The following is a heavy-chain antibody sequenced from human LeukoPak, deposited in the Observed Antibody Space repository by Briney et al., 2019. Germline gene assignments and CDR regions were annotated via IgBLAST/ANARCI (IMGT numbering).Heavy chain of an antibody. CDR1: GGSFSGYY. D-gene: IGHD5/OR15-5a*01. V-gene: IGHV4-34*01. CDR2: INHSGST. Sequence: TAPETLSLTCAVYGGSFSGYYWSWIRQPPGKGLEWIGEINHSGSTNYNPSLKSRVTISVDTSKNQFSLKLSSVTAADTAVYYCARKSPRSLDYWGQGTLVTVSS. CDR3: ARKSPRSLDY. J-gene: IGHJ4*02.